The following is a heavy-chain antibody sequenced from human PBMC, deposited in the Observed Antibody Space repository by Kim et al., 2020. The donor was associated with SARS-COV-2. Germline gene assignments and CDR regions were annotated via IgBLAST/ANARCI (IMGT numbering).Heavy chain of an antibody. CDR3: AKDSGSAYWYFDL. CDR1: GFTFSSYA. CDR2: ISGSGGST. D-gene: IGHD1-26*01. V-gene: IGHV3-23*01. Sequence: GGSLRLSCAASGFTFSSYAMTWVRQAPGKGLEWVSGISGSGGSTYYADSVKGRFTISRDNSKNTLYLQMNSLRAEDTAVYYCAKDSGSAYWYFDLWGRGTLVTVSS. J-gene: IGHJ2*01.